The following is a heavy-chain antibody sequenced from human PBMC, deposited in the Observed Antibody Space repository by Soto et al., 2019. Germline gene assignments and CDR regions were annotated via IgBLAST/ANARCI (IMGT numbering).Heavy chain of an antibody. Sequence: SETLSLTCAVYGGSFIGYYSSWIRQPPGKGLEWIGEINHSGSTNHNPSLKSRVTISVDTSKNQFSLKLSSVTAADTAVYYCARRTGSGSSGVYAMDVWGQGTMVT. D-gene: IGHD3-22*01. J-gene: IGHJ6*02. CDR3: ARRTGSGSSGVYAMDV. CDR1: GGSFIGYY. V-gene: IGHV4-34*01. CDR2: INHSGST.